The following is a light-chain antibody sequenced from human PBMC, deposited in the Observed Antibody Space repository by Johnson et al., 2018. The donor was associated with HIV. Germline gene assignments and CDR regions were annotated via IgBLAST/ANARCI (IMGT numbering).Light chain of an antibody. CDR1: SSNIGNNY. CDR2: DNN. J-gene: IGLJ1*01. Sequence: QAVLTQPPSVSAAPGQKVTISCSGSSSNIGNNYVSWYQQLPGTAPKLLIYDNNKRPSGIPDRFSGSQSGTSATLGITGLQTGDEADYYCGTWDSSRSAVFGTGTKVTVL. V-gene: IGLV1-51*01. CDR3: GTWDSSRSAV.